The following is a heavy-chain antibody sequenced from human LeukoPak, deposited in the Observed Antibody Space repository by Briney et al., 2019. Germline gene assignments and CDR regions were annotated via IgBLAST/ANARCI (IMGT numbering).Heavy chain of an antibody. V-gene: IGHV1-69*02. CDR2: IIPMLGIA. D-gene: IGHD3-22*01. CDR3: ARGPYYYDRSGYADT. Sequence: SVKVSCKASGGTXSSYTITWVRQAPGQGLEWMGMIIPMLGIANYAQKLRGRVTITADKSTSTAHMEMSSLRSEDTAVYYCARGPYYYDRSGYADTWGQGTLVTVSS. J-gene: IGHJ5*02. CDR1: GGTXSSYT.